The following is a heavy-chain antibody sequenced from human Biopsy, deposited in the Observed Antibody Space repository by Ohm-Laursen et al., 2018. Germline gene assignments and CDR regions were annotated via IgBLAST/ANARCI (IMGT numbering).Heavy chain of an antibody. D-gene: IGHD2-15*01. CDR2: IYAGATT. J-gene: IGHJ4*02. Sequence: LTLTCASSKFTFRTNSMSWVRLAPGKGLEWVSVIYAGATTYYPDSVKGRFTISRDNSRNTVYLQMDSLRGEDTAVYFCARGSGSGFYFDQWGQGTLVTVSS. CDR3: ARGSGSGFYFDQ. CDR1: KFTFRTNS. V-gene: IGHV3-66*01.